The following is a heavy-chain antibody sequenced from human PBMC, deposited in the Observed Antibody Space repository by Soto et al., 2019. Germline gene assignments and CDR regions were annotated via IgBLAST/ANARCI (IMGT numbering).Heavy chain of an antibody. V-gene: IGHV1-3*01. Sequence: GASVKVSCKASGCTFTSYAMHWVRQAPGQRLEWMGWINAGNGNTKYSQKFQGRVTITRDTSASTAYMELSSLRSEDTAVYYCARDRSVATVSYYYYYGMDVWGQGTTVTVSS. J-gene: IGHJ6*02. D-gene: IGHD5-12*01. CDR1: GCTFTSYA. CDR3: ARDRSVATVSYYYYYGMDV. CDR2: INAGNGNT.